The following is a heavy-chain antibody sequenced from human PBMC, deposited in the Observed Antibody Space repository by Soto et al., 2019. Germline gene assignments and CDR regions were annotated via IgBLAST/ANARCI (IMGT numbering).Heavy chain of an antibody. CDR2: INHSGST. Sequence: SETLSLTCAVYGGSFSGDGWSWIRQPPRKGREWIGEINHSGSTTYNPPLKSRVTISVDTSTNQFSLKLSSVTAAATAVYYCASGTYWNYPRFFDYWGQGTLVTVSS. CDR1: GGSFSGDG. J-gene: IGHJ4*02. CDR3: ASGTYWNYPRFFDY. V-gene: IGHV4-34*01. D-gene: IGHD1-7*01.